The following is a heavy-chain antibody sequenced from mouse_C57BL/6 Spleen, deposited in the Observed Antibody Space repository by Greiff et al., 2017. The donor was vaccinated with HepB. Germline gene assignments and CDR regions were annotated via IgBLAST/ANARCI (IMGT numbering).Heavy chain of an antibody. V-gene: IGHV2-2*01. J-gene: IGHJ4*01. CDR3: ARNEGLYYSNSHYYAMDY. D-gene: IGHD2-5*01. Sequence: QVQLQQSGPGLVQPSQSLSITCTVSGFSLPSYGVHWVRQSPGKGLEWLGVIWSGGSTDYNAAFISRLSISKDNSKSQVFFKMNSLQADDTAIYYCARNEGLYYSNSHYYAMDYWGQGTSVTVSS. CDR1: GFSLPSYG. CDR2: IWSGGST.